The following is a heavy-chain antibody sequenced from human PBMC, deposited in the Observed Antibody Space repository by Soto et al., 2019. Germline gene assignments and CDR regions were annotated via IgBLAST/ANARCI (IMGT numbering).Heavy chain of an antibody. V-gene: IGHV6-1*01. J-gene: IGHJ4*02. Sequence: SQTLSLTCAISGDSVSSNSAAWNWIRQSPSRGLEWLGRTYYRSKWYNDYAVSVKSRITINPDTSKNQCSLNLTSLTAADTAIYYCARANWYSEYWGQGTLVTVSS. CDR2: TYYRSKWYN. CDR1: GDSVSSNSAA. D-gene: IGHD7-27*01. CDR3: ARANWYSEY.